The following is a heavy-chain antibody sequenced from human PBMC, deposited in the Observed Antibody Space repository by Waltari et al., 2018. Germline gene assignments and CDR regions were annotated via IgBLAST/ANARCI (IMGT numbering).Heavy chain of an antibody. J-gene: IGHJ6*02. V-gene: IGHV4-59*01. D-gene: IGHD3-10*01. Sequence: QVQLQESGPGLVKPSETLSLTCTVSGGSISSYYWSWIRQPPGKGLEWIGYIYYSGSTNYNPSLKSRVTRSVDTSKNQFSLKLSSVTAADTAVYYCARDGGWGSGSYVDYYGMDVWGQGTTVTVSS. CDR3: ARDGGWGSGSYVDYYGMDV. CDR2: IYYSGST. CDR1: GGSISSYY.